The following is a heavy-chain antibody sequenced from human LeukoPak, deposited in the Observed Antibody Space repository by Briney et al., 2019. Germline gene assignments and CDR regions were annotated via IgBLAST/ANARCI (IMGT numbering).Heavy chain of an antibody. CDR2: MNPYSGNT. Sequence: ASVKVSCKASGYTFTNYDIHWVRQATGQGLEWMGWMNPYSGNTGYAQNFQGRITITRNTSISTAYMELSSLRSEDTAVYYCTRTQQLVLRSPLDPWGQGTLVTVSS. CDR3: TRTQQLVLRSPLDP. CDR1: GYTFTNYD. D-gene: IGHD6-13*01. J-gene: IGHJ5*02. V-gene: IGHV1-8*03.